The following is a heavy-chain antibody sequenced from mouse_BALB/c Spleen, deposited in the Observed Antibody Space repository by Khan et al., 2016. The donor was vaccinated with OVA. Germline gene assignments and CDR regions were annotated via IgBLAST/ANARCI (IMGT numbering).Heavy chain of an antibody. CDR3: AKHESYYEYAMDY. Sequence: VQLKQSGPGLVAPSQSLSITCTVSGFSLTGYGLHWVRQPPGKGLEWLGVIWAGGSTNYNSALMSRLSISKDNSKSQVFLKMNSLQTDDTAMYYCAKHESYYEYAMDYGGQGTSVTVSS. CDR1: GFSLTGYG. V-gene: IGHV2-9*02. J-gene: IGHJ4*01. D-gene: IGHD1-1*01. CDR2: IWAGGST.